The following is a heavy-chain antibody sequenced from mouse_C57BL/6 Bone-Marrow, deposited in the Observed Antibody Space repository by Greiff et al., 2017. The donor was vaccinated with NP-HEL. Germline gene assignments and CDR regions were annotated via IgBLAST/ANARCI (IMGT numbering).Heavy chain of an antibody. D-gene: IGHD1-1*01. J-gene: IGHJ1*03. CDR2: IYPGGGYT. Sequence: QVQLQQSGGELVRPGTSVKMSCKASGYTFTNYWIGWAKQRPGHGLEWIGDIYPGGGYTNYNEKFKGKATLTADKSSSTAYMQFSSLTSEDSAIYYCAKGDYGWYFDVWGTGTTVTVSS. CDR3: AKGDYGWYFDV. V-gene: IGHV1-63*01. CDR1: GYTFTNYW.